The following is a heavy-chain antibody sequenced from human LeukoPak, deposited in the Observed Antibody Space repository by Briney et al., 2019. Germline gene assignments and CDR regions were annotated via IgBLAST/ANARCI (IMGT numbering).Heavy chain of an antibody. V-gene: IGHV3-21*01. D-gene: IGHD3-16*01. CDR2: ITGSSNYI. Sequence: PGGSLRLSCAASGFTFSSYTMHWVRQAPGKGLEWVSSITGSSNYIYYGDSVKGRFTISRDNADNSLFLQMNSLRAEDTALYYCARGHRLEAFDIWGRGTTVTVSS. CDR3: ARGHRLEAFDI. J-gene: IGHJ3*02. CDR1: GFTFSSYT.